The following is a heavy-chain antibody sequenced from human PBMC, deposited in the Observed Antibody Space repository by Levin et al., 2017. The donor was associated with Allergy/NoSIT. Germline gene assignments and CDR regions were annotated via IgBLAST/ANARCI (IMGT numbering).Heavy chain of an antibody. D-gene: IGHD6-13*01. J-gene: IGHJ4*02. Sequence: PGGSLRLSCAASGFTFSSFGMHWVRQAPGKGLEWVAVISYDGSTQYYADSVKGRFTISRDKSKNTLYLHMNSLRAEDTAVYYCAKDLAFGTSSWSFDHWGQGTLVTVSS. CDR1: GFTFSSFG. V-gene: IGHV3-30*18. CDR3: AKDLAFGTSSWSFDH. CDR2: ISYDGSTQ.